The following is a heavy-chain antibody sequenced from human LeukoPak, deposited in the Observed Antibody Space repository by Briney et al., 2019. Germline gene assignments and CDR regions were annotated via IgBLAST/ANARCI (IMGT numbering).Heavy chain of an antibody. Sequence: GASVKVSCKASGYTFTSYGISWVRQAPGQGLEWMGGIIPIFGTANYAQKFQGRVTITTDESTSTAYMELSSLRSEDTAVYYCAREFDGSFDYWGQGTLVTVSS. J-gene: IGHJ4*02. D-gene: IGHD3-16*01. V-gene: IGHV1-69*05. CDR1: GYTFTSYG. CDR2: IIPIFGTA. CDR3: AREFDGSFDY.